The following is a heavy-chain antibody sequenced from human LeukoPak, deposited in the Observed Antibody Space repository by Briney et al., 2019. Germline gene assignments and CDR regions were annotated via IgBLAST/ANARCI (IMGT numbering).Heavy chain of an antibody. D-gene: IGHD3-10*01. CDR1: GGSISSGGYY. CDR3: ARPVRGGDAFDI. CDR2: IYYSGST. V-gene: IGHV4-31*03. J-gene: IGHJ3*02. Sequence: SETLSLTCTVSGGSISSGGYYWRWIRQHPGKGLEWIGYIYYSGSTYYNPSLKSRVTISVDTSKNQFSLKLSSVTAADTAVYYCARPVRGGDAFDIWGQGTMVTVSS.